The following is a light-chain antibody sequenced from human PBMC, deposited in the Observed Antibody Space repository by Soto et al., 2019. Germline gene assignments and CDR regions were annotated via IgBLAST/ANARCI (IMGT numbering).Light chain of an antibody. CDR2: QDS. Sequence: SYELTQPPSVSVSPGQTASITCSGDKLGDKYACWYQQKPGQSPVLVIYQDSKRPSGIPERFSGSNSGNTATLTISGTQAMDEADYYCQAWDSRQGVFGTGTKLTVL. V-gene: IGLV3-1*01. CDR3: QAWDSRQGV. CDR1: KLGDKY. J-gene: IGLJ1*01.